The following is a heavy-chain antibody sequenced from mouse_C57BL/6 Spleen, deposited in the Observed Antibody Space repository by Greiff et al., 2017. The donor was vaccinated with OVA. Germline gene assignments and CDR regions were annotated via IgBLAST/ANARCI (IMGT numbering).Heavy chain of an antibody. Sequence: VKLQQPGAELVRPGSSVKLSCKASGYTFTSYWMHWVKQRPIQGLEWIGNIDPSDSETHYNQKFKDKATLTVDKSSSTAYMQLSSLTSEDSAVYYCARGGVYSKYYFDYWGQGTTLTVSS. V-gene: IGHV1-52*01. J-gene: IGHJ2*01. CDR1: GYTFTSYW. D-gene: IGHD2-5*01. CDR3: ARGGVYSKYYFDY. CDR2: IDPSDSET.